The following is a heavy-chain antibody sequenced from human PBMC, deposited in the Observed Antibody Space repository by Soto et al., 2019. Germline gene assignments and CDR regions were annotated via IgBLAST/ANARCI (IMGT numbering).Heavy chain of an antibody. CDR3: AKEGYYDSSGCFFDY. V-gene: IGHV3-9*01. Sequence: EVQLVESGGGLVQPGRSLRLSCAASGFTFDDYAMHWVRQAPGKGLEWVSGISWNSGSIGYADSVKGRFTISRDNAKNSLYLQMNSLRAEDTALYYCAKEGYYDSSGCFFDYWGQGTLVTVSS. CDR2: ISWNSGSI. D-gene: IGHD3-22*01. CDR1: GFTFDDYA. J-gene: IGHJ4*02.